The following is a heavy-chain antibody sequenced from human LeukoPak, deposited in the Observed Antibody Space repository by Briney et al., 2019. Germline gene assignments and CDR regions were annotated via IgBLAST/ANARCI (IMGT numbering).Heavy chain of an antibody. CDR1: GFTFSSYG. V-gene: IGHV3-30*02. CDR3: AKVKGYCSGGSCYYYYYMDV. Sequence: GGSLRLSCAASGFTFSSYGMHWVRQAPGKGLEWVAFIRYDGSNKYYADSVKGRFTISRDNSKNTLYLQMNSLRAEDTAVYYCAKVKGYCSGGSCYYYYYMDVWGKGTTVTISS. CDR2: IRYDGSNK. D-gene: IGHD2-15*01. J-gene: IGHJ6*03.